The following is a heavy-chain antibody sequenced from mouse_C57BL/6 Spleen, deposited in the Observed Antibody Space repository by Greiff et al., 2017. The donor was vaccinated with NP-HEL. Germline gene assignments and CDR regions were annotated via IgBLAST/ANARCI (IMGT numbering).Heavy chain of an antibody. CDR2: ISSGSSTI. J-gene: IGHJ3*01. V-gene: IGHV5-17*01. Sequence: DVMLVESGGGLVKPGGSLKLSCAASGFTFSDYGMHWVRQAPEKGLEWVAYISSGSSTIYYADTVKGRFTISRDNAKNTLFLQMTSLRSEDTAMYYCAKQLGFAYWGQGTLVTVSA. CDR3: AKQLGFAY. CDR1: GFTFSDYG. D-gene: IGHD3-1*01.